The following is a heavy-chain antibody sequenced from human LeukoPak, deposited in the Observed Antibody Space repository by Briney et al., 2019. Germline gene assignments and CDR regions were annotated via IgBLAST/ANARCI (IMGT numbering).Heavy chain of an antibody. CDR2: INPNSGGT. Sequence: ASVKVSCKASGYTFTGYYMHWVRQAPGQGLEWMGWINPNSGGTNYAQKFQGRVTMTRDTSISTAYMELSRLRSDDTAVYYCARGPHYYDSSGYYSDYWGQGTLVTVSS. D-gene: IGHD3-22*01. CDR3: ARGPHYYDSSGYYSDY. V-gene: IGHV1-2*02. J-gene: IGHJ4*02. CDR1: GYTFTGYY.